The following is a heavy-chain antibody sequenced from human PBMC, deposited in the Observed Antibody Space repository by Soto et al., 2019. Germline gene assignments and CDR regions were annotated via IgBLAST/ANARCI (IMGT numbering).Heavy chain of an antibody. D-gene: IGHD3-10*01. CDR2: ISGSSDYI. V-gene: IGHV3-11*06. Sequence: GGSLRLSCAASGFTFSDYYMSWIRQAPGKGLEWISYISGSSDYIDYADSLKGRFTISRDNAKKSLYLQMNSLRAGDTAVYFCARGSIIRAMDVWGQGT. CDR1: GFTFSDYY. CDR3: ARGSIIRAMDV. J-gene: IGHJ6*02.